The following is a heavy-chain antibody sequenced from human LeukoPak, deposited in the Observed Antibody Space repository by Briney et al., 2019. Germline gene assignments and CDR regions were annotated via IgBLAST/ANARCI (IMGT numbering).Heavy chain of an antibody. CDR3: ARVSGSSSPFRGHYYYYMDV. CDR2: VYGSRTT. J-gene: IGHJ6*03. V-gene: IGHV4-61*02. Sequence: PSQTLSLTCTVSGGSISSGSYYWNWIRQPAGKGLEWIGRVYGSRTTNYNPSLKSRVTISVDTSKNQFSLKLSSVTAADTAVYYCARVSGSSSPFRGHYYYYMDVWGKGTTVTVSS. D-gene: IGHD6-13*01. CDR1: GGSISSGSYY.